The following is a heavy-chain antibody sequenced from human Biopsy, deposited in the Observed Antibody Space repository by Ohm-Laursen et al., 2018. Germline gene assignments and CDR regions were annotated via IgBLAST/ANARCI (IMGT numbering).Heavy chain of an antibody. Sequence: SETLSLTCAVYSGSFSSNYWTWIRQPPGKGLEWIGEITHSGYTNYNPSLKSRVTVSVDTSKNQFSLKLISVSAADTAVYYCASRLYGPNPIDYWGQGTLVTVSS. V-gene: IGHV4-34*01. J-gene: IGHJ4*02. CDR3: ASRLYGPNPIDY. CDR2: ITHSGYT. D-gene: IGHD2-8*01. CDR1: SGSFSSNY.